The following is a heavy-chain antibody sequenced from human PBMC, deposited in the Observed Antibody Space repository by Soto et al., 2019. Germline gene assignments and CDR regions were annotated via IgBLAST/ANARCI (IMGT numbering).Heavy chain of an antibody. CDR3: AIVVVPAANRLLFDY. CDR2: IIPIFGTA. CDR1: GGTFSSYA. J-gene: IGHJ4*02. V-gene: IGHV1-69*06. Sequence: QVQLVQSGAEVKKPGSSVKVSCKASGGTFSSYAISWVRQAPGQGLEWMGGIIPIFGTANYAQKFQGRVTITADKSTSTAYMELRSLRSENTAVYYGAIVVVPAANRLLFDYWGQGTLVTVSS. D-gene: IGHD2-2*01.